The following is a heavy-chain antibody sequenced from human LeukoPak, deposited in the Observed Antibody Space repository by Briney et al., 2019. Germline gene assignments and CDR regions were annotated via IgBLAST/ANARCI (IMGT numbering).Heavy chain of an antibody. CDR2: INPNGGDT. D-gene: IGHD3-22*01. CDR3: TCVGNGYLTLDY. CDR1: GYTFTGYY. Sequence: ASVKVSCKASGYTFTGYYIHWVRQAPGQGLEWMGWINPNGGDTNYAQKFQGRVTMTRDTSISTAYMEMSRLRFDDTAVYYCTCVGNGYLTLDYWGQGTLVTVSS. V-gene: IGHV1-2*02. J-gene: IGHJ4*02.